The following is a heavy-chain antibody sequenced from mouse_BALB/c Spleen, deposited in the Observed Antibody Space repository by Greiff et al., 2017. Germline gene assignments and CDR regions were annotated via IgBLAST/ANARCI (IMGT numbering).Heavy chain of an antibody. D-gene: IGHD3-1*01. J-gene: IGHJ3*01. Sequence: VKLVESGAELARPGASVKMSCKASGYTFTSYTMHWVKQRPGQGLEWIGYINPSSGYTNYNQKFKDKATLTADKSSSTAYMQLSSLTSEDSAVYYCARTARATSWFAYWGQGTLVTVSA. CDR1: GYTFTSYT. V-gene: IGHV1-4*01. CDR3: ARTARATSWFAY. CDR2: INPSSGYT.